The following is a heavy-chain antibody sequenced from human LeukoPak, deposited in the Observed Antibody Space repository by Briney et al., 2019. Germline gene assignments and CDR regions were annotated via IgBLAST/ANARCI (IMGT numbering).Heavy chain of an antibody. V-gene: IGHV3-23*01. D-gene: IGHD6-19*01. CDR3: AKYAVAVPGGSDY. CDR1: GFTFSSYA. J-gene: IGHJ4*02. CDR2: ISANGGDT. Sequence: GGSLRLSCAASGFTFSSYAMSWVRQAPGRGLEWVSAISANGGDTYYADSVKGRFTISRDNSKNTLYLQMNSLRAADTAVYYCAKYAVAVPGGSDYWGQGTLVTVSS.